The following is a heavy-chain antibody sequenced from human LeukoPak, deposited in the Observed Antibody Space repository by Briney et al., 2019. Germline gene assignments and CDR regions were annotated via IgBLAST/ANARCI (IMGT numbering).Heavy chain of an antibody. V-gene: IGHV3-33*01. CDR1: GFTFSSYG. D-gene: IGHD3-22*01. Sequence: GRSLRLSCAASGFTFSSYGMHWVRQAPGKGLEWVAVIWYDGSNKYYADSVKGRFTISRDNSKNTLYLQMNSLRAEDTAVYYCARDQFSGYDSSGSPFDYWGQGTLVTVSS. J-gene: IGHJ4*02. CDR2: IWYDGSNK. CDR3: ARDQFSGYDSSGSPFDY.